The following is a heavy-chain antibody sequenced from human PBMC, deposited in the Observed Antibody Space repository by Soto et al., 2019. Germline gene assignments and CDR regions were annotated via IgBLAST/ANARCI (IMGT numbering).Heavy chain of an antibody. CDR1: GFTFDDYA. J-gene: IGHJ3*02. CDR3: AKGVVVAEDAFDI. V-gene: IGHV3-9*01. D-gene: IGHD2-15*01. CDR2: ISWNSGSI. Sequence: GGSLRLSCAASGFTFDDYAMHWVRQAPGKGLEWVSGISWNSGSIGYADSVKGRFTISRDNAKNSLYLQMNSLRAEDTALYYCAKGVVVAEDAFDIWGQGTMVTVSS.